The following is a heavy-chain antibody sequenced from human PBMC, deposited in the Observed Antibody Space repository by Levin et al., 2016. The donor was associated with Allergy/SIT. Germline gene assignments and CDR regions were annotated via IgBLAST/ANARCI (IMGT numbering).Heavy chain of an antibody. CDR3: ARPTVSSPSEMIPYGMDV. CDR2: IYYSGST. Sequence: WIRQPPGKGLEWIGSIYYSGSTYYNPSLKSRVTISVDTSKNQFSLKLSSVTAADTAVYYCARPTVSSPSEMIPYGMDVWGQGTTVTVSS. D-gene: IGHD2/OR15-2a*01. J-gene: IGHJ6*02. V-gene: IGHV4-39*01.